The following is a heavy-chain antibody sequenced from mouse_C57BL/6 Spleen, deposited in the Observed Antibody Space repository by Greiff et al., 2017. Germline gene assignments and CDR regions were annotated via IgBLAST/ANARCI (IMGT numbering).Heavy chain of an antibody. CDR2: INPYNGDT. J-gene: IGHJ4*01. V-gene: IGHV1-20*01. CDR3: VRSYGSSSYAMDY. Sequence: EVQLQQSGPELVKPGDSVKISCKASGYSFTGYFMNWVMQSHGKSLEWIGRINPYNGDTFYNQKFKGKATLTVDKSSSTAHMELRSLTSEDSAVYYCVRSYGSSSYAMDYWGQGTSVTVSS. CDR1: GYSFTGYF. D-gene: IGHD1-1*01.